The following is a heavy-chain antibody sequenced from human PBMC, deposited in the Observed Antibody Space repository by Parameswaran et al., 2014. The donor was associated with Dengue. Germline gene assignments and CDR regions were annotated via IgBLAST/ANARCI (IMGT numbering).Heavy chain of an antibody. CDR3: ARESLTTLTTGWFDP. V-gene: IGHV4-31*02. CDR2: IHYSGNT. J-gene: IGHJ5*02. Sequence: RWIRQPPGKGLEWIGYIHYSGNTYYNPSLKSRLTISVDTSKNQFSLRLSSVTAADTAVYYCARESLTTLTTGWFDPWGQGTLVTVSS. D-gene: IGHD4-11*01.